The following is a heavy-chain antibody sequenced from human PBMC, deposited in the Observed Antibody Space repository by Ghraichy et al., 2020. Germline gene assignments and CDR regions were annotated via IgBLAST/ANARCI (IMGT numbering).Heavy chain of an antibody. J-gene: IGHJ6*02. CDR3: ARRRGWNQRGGMDV. Sequence: ASVKVSCKASGYTFTSYDINWVRHATGQGPEWMGWMNPNSGNRGYAQNFQGRVTMTRNTSMSTAYMELSSLRSEDTAVYYCARRRGWNQRGGMDVWGQGTTVTVSS. CDR2: MNPNSGNR. V-gene: IGHV1-8*01. D-gene: IGHD1-1*01. CDR1: GYTFTSYD.